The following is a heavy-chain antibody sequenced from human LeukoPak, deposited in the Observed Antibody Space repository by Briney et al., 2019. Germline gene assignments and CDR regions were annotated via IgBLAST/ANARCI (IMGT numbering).Heavy chain of an antibody. D-gene: IGHD4-17*01. V-gene: IGHV4-34*01. CDR2: INHSGST. J-gene: IGHJ4*02. CDR1: GGSFSGYY. CDR3: AADLRYGDYDYFDY. Sequence: SETLSLTCAVYGGSFSGYYWSWIRQPPGKGLEWIGEINHSGSTNYNPSLKSRVTISVDTSKNQFSLKLSSVTAADTAVYYCAADLRYGDYDYFDYWGQGTLVTVSS.